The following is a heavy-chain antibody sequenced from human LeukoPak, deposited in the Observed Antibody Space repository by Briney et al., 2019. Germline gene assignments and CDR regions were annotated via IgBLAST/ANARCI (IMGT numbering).Heavy chain of an antibody. D-gene: IGHD1-7*01. CDR3: VQNIPGTIEH. J-gene: IGHJ1*01. V-gene: IGHV4-39*01. Sequence: PSETLSLTCTVSGGSISSSSYYWGWIRQPPGKGLECIGKIYSSGTTYYNQSLKSRVTISIDTSKSQSSLRLSSVTAADTAVYYCVQNIPGTIEHWGQGTLVTVSS. CDR1: GGSISSSSYY. CDR2: IYSSGTT.